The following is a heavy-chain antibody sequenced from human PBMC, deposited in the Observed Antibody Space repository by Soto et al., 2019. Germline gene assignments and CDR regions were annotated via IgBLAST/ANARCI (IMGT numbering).Heavy chain of an antibody. CDR3: AKGRYDSSGYRFDY. V-gene: IGHV3-30*18. J-gene: IGHJ4*02. CDR1: GFTFSSYG. D-gene: IGHD3-22*01. Sequence: GGSLRLSCAASGFTFSSYGMHWVRQAPGKGLEWVAVISYDGSNKYYADSVKGRFTISRDNSKNTLYLQMNSLRAEDTAVYYYAKGRYDSSGYRFDYWGQGTQVTVSS. CDR2: ISYDGSNK.